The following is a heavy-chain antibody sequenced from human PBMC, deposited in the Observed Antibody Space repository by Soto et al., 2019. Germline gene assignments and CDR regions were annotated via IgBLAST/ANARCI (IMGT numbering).Heavy chain of an antibody. Sequence: QVQLVQSGAEVKKPGASVKVSCKASGYTFTSYGISWVRQAPGQGLEWMGWISAYNGTTNYAQKLQGRVTMTTDTATSTAYMELRSLRSDDTAVYYCARVKYDILTGYYPFDYWGQGTLVTVSS. CDR1: GYTFTSYG. V-gene: IGHV1-18*01. CDR2: ISAYNGTT. CDR3: ARVKYDILTGYYPFDY. J-gene: IGHJ4*02. D-gene: IGHD3-9*01.